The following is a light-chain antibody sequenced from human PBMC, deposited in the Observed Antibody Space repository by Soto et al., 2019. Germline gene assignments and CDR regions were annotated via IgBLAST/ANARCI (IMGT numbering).Light chain of an antibody. CDR3: QQYNSYSLWT. J-gene: IGKJ1*01. V-gene: IGKV1-5*03. Sequence: DIQMTQSPSTLSASVGYRFTITCRASQSISNWLAWYQQKSGKAPKLLIYKASSLESGVPSRFSGSGSGTEFTLTIRSLQPDDFATYYCQQYNSYSLWTFGQGTTVDIK. CDR2: KAS. CDR1: QSISNW.